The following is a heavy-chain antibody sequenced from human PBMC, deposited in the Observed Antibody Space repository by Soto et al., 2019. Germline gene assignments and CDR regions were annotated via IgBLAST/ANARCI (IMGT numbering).Heavy chain of an antibody. CDR2: IYHSGST. D-gene: IGHD3-10*01. V-gene: IGHV4-30-2*01. J-gene: IGHJ4*02. Sequence: QLQLQESGSGLVKPSQTLSLTCAVSGGSISSGGYSWSWIRQPPGKGLEWIGYIYHSGSTYYNPSHKSRVTISVDRSKNQFSLKLSSVTAADTAVYYCARGMVRGVISYWGQGTLVTVSS. CDR3: ARGMVRGVISY. CDR1: GGSISSGGYS.